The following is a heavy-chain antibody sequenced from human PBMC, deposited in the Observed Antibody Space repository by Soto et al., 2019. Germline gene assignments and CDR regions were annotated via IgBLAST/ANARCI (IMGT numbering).Heavy chain of an antibody. CDR2: IWYDGSNK. CDR3: ARGFLTHYFHY. D-gene: IGHD3-3*01. V-gene: IGHV3-33*08. CDR1: GFTSWDYD. Sequence: GGSLRLSCAASGFTSWDYDMSWVRQAPGKGLEWVALIWYDGSNKYYADSVKGRFTISRDNAKKTLYLEMNSLRVEDTAVYYCARGFLTHYFHYWGQGTLVTVSS. J-gene: IGHJ4*02.